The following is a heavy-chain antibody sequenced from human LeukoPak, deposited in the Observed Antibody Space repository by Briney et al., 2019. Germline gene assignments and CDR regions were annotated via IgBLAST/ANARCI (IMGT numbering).Heavy chain of an antibody. D-gene: IGHD6-19*01. J-gene: IGHJ4*02. V-gene: IGHV3-23*01. CDR2: FSGSGGST. CDR3: AKDHLPGIVVADRDY. CDR1: GFTFSSYA. Sequence: GGSLRLSCAASGFTFSSYAMSWVRQAPGKGLEWVSTFSGSGGSTHYADSVKGRFTISRDNSKNTLYLQMNSLRAEDTAVYYCAKDHLPGIVVADRDYWGQGTLVTVSS.